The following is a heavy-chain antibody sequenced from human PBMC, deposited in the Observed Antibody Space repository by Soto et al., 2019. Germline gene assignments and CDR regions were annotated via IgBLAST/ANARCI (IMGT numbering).Heavy chain of an antibody. V-gene: IGHV1-3*01. Sequence: ASVKVSCKASGYTFTSYAMHWVRQAPGQRLEWMGWINAGNGNTKYSQKFQGRVTITRDTSASTAYMELSSLRSDDTAVYYCARDGFWSGYYTEYYFDYWGQGTLVTVSS. CDR2: INAGNGNT. D-gene: IGHD3-3*01. CDR1: GYTFTSYA. J-gene: IGHJ4*02. CDR3: ARDGFWSGYYTEYYFDY.